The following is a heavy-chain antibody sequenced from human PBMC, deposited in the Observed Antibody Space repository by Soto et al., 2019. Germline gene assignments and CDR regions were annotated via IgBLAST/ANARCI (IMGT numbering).Heavy chain of an antibody. CDR1: GFTFSSYE. J-gene: IGHJ6*02. CDR2: IDGSGSTI. Sequence: QPGGSLRLSCAASGFTFSSYEMNWVRQAPGKGLEWLSYIDGSGSTIYYGDSLKGRFTISRDNAKNSLFLQVNSLRVEDTAVYYCAIITSQLMDVWGQGTTVTVSS. V-gene: IGHV3-48*03. D-gene: IGHD3-10*01. CDR3: AIITSQLMDV.